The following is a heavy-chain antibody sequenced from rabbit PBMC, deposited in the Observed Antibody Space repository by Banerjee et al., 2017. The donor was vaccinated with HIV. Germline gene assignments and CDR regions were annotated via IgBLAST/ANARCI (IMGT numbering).Heavy chain of an antibody. V-gene: IGHV1S45*01. CDR1: GFDLRSYYF. CDR3: ARAVSASGYYVTYFNL. CDR2: IVGSNSGYI. J-gene: IGHJ4*01. Sequence: QEQLVEPGEGLVQPEGSLSLTCTASGFDLRSYYFICCVRQAPGKGLEWIACIVGSNSGYIYFADWAIGRVTISKTSSTTVTLQMTSLTAADTATYFCARAVSASGYYVTYFNLWGPGTLVTVS. D-gene: IGHD1-1*01.